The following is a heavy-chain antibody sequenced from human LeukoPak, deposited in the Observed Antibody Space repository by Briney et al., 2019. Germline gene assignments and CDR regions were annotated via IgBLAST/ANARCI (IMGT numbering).Heavy chain of an antibody. CDR3: ARVEAAAGIYDAFDI. Sequence: SVKVSCKASGGTFSSYAISWVRQAPGQGLEWMGGIIPIFGTANYAQKFQDRVTITADKSTSTAYMELSSLRSEDTAVYYCARVEAAAGIYDAFDIWGQGTMVTVSS. CDR1: GGTFSSYA. J-gene: IGHJ3*02. V-gene: IGHV1-69*06. D-gene: IGHD6-13*01. CDR2: IIPIFGTA.